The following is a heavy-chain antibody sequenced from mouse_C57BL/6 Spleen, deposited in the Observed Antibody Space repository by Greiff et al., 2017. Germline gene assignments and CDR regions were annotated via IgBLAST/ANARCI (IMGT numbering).Heavy chain of an antibody. V-gene: IGHV1-15*01. J-gene: IGHJ3*01. CDR3: TRYPGAY. Sequence: QVQLQQSGAELVRPGASVTLSCKASGYTFTDYEMHWVKQTPVHGLEWIGAIDPETGGTAYNQKFKGKAILTADKSSSTAYMGLRSLTSEDSAVYYCTRYPGAYWGQGTLVTVSA. CDR2: IDPETGGT. CDR1: GYTFTDYE.